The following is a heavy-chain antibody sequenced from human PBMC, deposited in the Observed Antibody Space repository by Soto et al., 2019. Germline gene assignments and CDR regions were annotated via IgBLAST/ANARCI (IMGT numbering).Heavy chain of an antibody. V-gene: IGHV3-64*01. CDR2: ISSNGGTT. J-gene: IGHJ4*02. Sequence: EVQLAESGGGMVQPGGSLRLSCVASGFTFSSYDMHWVRQAPGKGLEYVSSISSNGGTTYYGNSVKGRFTISRDNSKNTTLLPMGSLGAGVKAVYYCVRRVSGNYDYWGQGTLVTVSS. D-gene: IGHD1-7*01. CDR1: GFTFSSYD. CDR3: VRRVSGNYDY.